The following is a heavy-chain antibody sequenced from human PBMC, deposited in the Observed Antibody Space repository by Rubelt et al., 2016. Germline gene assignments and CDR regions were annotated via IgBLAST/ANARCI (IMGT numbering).Heavy chain of an antibody. V-gene: IGHV2-70*15. J-gene: IGHJ6*02. CDR1: GFSLSTSGMC. CDR3: ARILLPDYYDSSGGMDV. Sequence: QVTLRESGPALVKPTQTLTLTCTFSGFSLSTSGMCVRWIRQPPGKALEWLARLDWDDDKYYSTSLKTRLTISKDTSKNQVVLTMTHMEPVDTATYYCARILLPDYYDSSGGMDVWGQGTTVTVSS. D-gene: IGHD3-22*01. CDR2: LDWDDDK.